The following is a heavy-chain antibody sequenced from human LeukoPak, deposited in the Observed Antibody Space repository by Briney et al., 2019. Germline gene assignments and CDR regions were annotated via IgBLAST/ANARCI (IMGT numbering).Heavy chain of an antibody. CDR1: GYTFTDFG. V-gene: IGHV1-18*01. CDR2: ISAYNGNT. CDR3: AREGGSNHLPPYGMDV. D-gene: IGHD1-14*01. Sequence: ASVKVSCKASGYTFTDFGISWVRQAPGQGLEWMGWISAYNGNTNYAQKLQGRVTMTTDTSTSTAYMELRSLRSDDTAVYYCAREGGSNHLPPYGMDVWGQGTTVTVSS. J-gene: IGHJ6*02.